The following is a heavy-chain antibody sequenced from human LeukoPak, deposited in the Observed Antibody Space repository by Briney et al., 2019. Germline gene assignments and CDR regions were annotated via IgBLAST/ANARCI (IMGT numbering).Heavy chain of an antibody. CDR2: IASSADDI. CDR3: AKGGHYSHFDY. Sequence: GGSLRLSCAASGFNFNDYYMSWIRQAPGKGLEWLSYIASSADDIYYADSVKGRFTISRDNAKNSLYLQMNNLRAEDTAVYYCAKGGHYSHFDYWGQGTLVTVSS. CDR1: GFNFNDYY. V-gene: IGHV3-11*01. J-gene: IGHJ4*02. D-gene: IGHD3-10*01.